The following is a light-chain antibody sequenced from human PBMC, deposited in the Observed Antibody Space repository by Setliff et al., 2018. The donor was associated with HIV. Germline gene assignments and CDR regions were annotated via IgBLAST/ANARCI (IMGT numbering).Light chain of an antibody. V-gene: IGLV2-14*03. CDR3: ASYRSPATYV. CDR2: DVS. CDR1: SSDVGGYDF. Sequence: QSVLAQPASVSGSPGQSITISCIGTSSDVGGYDFVSWYQQRPGKAPKLIIFDVSERPSGVSHRFSGSKSGNTASLTISGLQTEDEADYCCASYRSPATYVFGIGTKVTVL. J-gene: IGLJ1*01.